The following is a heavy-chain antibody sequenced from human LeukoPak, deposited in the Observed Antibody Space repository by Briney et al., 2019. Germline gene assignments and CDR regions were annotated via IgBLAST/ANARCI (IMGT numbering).Heavy chain of an antibody. CDR3: ARDALQYYYDSSGYYY. CDR2: IIPIFGTA. D-gene: IGHD3-22*01. CDR1: GGTFSSYA. V-gene: IGHV1-69*01. Sequence: SVKVSCKASGGTFSSYAISWVRQAPGQGLEWMGGIIPIFGTANYAQKFQGRVTITADESTSTAYMELSSLRSEDTAVYYCARDALQYYYDSSGYYYWGQGTLVTVSS. J-gene: IGHJ4*02.